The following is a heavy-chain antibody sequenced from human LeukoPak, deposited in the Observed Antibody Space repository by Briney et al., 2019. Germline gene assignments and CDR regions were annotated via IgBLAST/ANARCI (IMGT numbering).Heavy chain of an antibody. CDR1: GDSISSSSYY. V-gene: IGHV4-39*07. CDR3: AREIGGSYYLDY. J-gene: IGHJ4*02. CDR2: IYYSGST. D-gene: IGHD1-26*01. Sequence: SETLSLTCTVSGDSISSSSYYWGWIRQPPGKGLEWIGSIYYSGSTNYNPSLKSRVTISVDTSKNQFSLKLSSVTAADTAVYYCAREIGGSYYLDYWGQGTLVTVSS.